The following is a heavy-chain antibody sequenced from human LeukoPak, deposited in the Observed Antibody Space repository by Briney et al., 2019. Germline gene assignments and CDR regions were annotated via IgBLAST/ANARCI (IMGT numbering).Heavy chain of an antibody. Sequence: GASVKVSCKASGYTFTSYGISWVRQAPGQGLEWMGWISAYNGNTNYAQKLQGRVTMTTDTSTSTAYMELRSLRSDDTAVYYCARTLPFMIVVVITPGGWFGPWGQGTLVTVSS. D-gene: IGHD3-22*01. CDR2: ISAYNGNT. J-gene: IGHJ5*02. CDR3: ARTLPFMIVVVITPGGWFGP. CDR1: GYTFTSYG. V-gene: IGHV1-18*01.